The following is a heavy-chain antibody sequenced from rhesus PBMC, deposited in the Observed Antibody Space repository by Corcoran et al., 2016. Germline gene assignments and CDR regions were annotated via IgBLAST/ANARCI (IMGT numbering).Heavy chain of an antibody. D-gene: IGHD1-44*02. CDR1: GGSISSSY. CDR2: IYGGGRST. V-gene: IGHV4-169*02. J-gene: IGHJ3*01. CDR3: ASLGRNAAFDF. Sequence: QVQLQESGPGLVKPSETLSVTCAVSGGSISSSYWSWIRHAPGKGREWIGYIYGGGRSTNSNPSLKSRVTLSLDTSKNQFSLKLSSVTAADTAVYYCASLGRNAAFDFWGQGLRVTVSS.